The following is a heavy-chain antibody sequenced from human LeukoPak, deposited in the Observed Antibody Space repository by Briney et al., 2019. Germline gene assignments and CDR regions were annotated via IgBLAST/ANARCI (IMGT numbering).Heavy chain of an antibody. CDR3: AKATSYCGGDCQFYFDS. V-gene: IGHV3-23*01. D-gene: IGHD2-21*02. CDR1: GFTFSSYA. Sequence: QPGGSLRLSCAASGFTFSSYAMSWGRKAPGKGLEWVSAISGSRTSTHYAGSVEGRFTIFRDNSKNTLYLQMNSLSAEDAAVYYCAKATSYCGGDCQFYFDSWGQGTLVTVSS. CDR2: ISGSRTST. J-gene: IGHJ4*02.